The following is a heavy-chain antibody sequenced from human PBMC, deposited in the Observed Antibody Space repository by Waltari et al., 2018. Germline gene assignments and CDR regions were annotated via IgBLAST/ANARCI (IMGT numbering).Heavy chain of an antibody. CDR3: ARDTGASSWFGWFDP. CDR1: GGTFSSYA. J-gene: IGHJ5*02. D-gene: IGHD6-13*01. Sequence: QVQLLQPGAAVTTPGPSLMVSCKASGGTFSSYAPRWMRQARGQGPEWMGGIIPIFGTANYAQKFQGRVTITTDESTSTAYMELSSLRSEDTAVYYCARDTGASSWFGWFDPWGQGTLVTVSS. CDR2: IIPIFGTA. V-gene: IGHV1-69*05.